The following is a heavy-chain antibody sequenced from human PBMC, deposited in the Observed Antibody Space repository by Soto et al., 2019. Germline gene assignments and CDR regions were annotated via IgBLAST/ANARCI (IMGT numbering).Heavy chain of an antibody. V-gene: IGHV4-59*01. CDR3: ARENYYGSGTYFRLDV. J-gene: IGHJ6*02. D-gene: IGHD3-10*01. Sequence: PSXTLSLTCTVSGGSISSYYWSWIVQPPGKGLEWIGYIYYSGSTNYNPSLKSRVTISVDTSKNQFSLKLASVTAADTAVYYCARENYYGSGTYFRLDVWGQGTRVTVSS. CDR2: IYYSGST. CDR1: GGSISSYY.